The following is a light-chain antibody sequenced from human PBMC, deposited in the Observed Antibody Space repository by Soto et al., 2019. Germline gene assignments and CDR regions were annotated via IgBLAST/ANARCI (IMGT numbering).Light chain of an antibody. CDR2: RNN. CDR3: AAWDDSLSAYVV. CDR1: SSNIGSNY. V-gene: IGLV1-47*01. J-gene: IGLJ2*01. Sequence: QSVLTQPPSASGTLGQRVTISCSGSSSNIGSNYVYWYQQLPGTAPKLLIYRNNQRPSGVPDRFSGSKSGTSASLAISGLRSEDEADYYCAAWDDSLSAYVVFGGGTKVTVL.